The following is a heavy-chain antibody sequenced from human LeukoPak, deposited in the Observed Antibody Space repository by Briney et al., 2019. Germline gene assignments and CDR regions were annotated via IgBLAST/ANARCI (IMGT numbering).Heavy chain of an antibody. CDR2: ISWNSGSI. CDR3: AKDIRYDYVWGSYFAY. V-gene: IGHV3-9*01. D-gene: IGHD3-16*01. J-gene: IGHJ4*02. Sequence: PGRSLRLSCAASGFTFDDYAMHWVRQAPGKGLEWVSGISWNSGSIGYADSVKGRFTISRDNAKNSLYLQMNSLRAEDTALYYRAKDIRYDYVWGSYFAYWGQGTLVTVSS. CDR1: GFTFDDYA.